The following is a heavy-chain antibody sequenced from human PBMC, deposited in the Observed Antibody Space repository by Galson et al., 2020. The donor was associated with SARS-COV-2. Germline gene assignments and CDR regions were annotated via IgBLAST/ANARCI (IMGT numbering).Heavy chain of an antibody. V-gene: IGHV4-30-4*01. CDR2: VYHIETI. CDR3: ARGDSAGYPGVDS. Sequence: SETLSLTCTVSGGSLSRGNNYWNWIRQSPGKGLEWIACVYHIETIYYNPSLKSRVSISVDTSKNQFSLNLKSVTAADSAVYFCARGDSAGYPGVDSWGQGIRVTVSS. J-gene: IGHJ4*02. CDR1: GGSLSRGNNY. D-gene: IGHD3-9*01.